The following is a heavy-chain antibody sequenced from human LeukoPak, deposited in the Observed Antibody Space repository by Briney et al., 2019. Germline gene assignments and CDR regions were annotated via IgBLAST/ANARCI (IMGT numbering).Heavy chain of an antibody. D-gene: IGHD3-10*01. CDR2: IKQDGSEK. Sequence: GGSLRLSCAASGFTFSSYWMSWVRQAPGKGLEWVANIKQDGSEKYYVDSVEGRFTISRDNAKNSLYLQMNSLRAEDTAVYYCARVRFGELGLTFFDYWGQGTLVTVSS. CDR3: ARVRFGELGLTFFDY. J-gene: IGHJ4*02. CDR1: GFTFSSYW. V-gene: IGHV3-7*01.